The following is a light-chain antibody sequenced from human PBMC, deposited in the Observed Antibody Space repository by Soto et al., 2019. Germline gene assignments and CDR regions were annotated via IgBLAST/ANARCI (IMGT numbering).Light chain of an antibody. J-gene: IGKJ3*01. V-gene: IGKV1-39*01. CDR3: QQTNRPPFT. CDR1: QSISRL. Sequence: DIPMTQSPSSLSASVGDRVTITCRASQSISRLLSWYQQQPGKAPKLLIYDGFTLQSGVPSRFSGSGSGTDFTLTIGSLQPEDFATYYCQQTNRPPFTFGPGTKVDVK. CDR2: DGF.